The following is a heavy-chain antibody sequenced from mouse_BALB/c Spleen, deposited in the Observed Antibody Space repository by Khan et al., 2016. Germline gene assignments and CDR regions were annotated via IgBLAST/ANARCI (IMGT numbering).Heavy chain of an antibody. Sequence: QVQLQQSGAELVRPGSSVKISCKASGYAFSGYWMNWVKQRPGQGLEWIGQIYPGDGDTNYNGKFKGKATLTADKSSSTAYMQLSSLTSEDSAVYFCARGTPFASRGQGTLVTVSA. CDR2: IYPGDGDT. D-gene: IGHD2-14*01. J-gene: IGHJ3*01. CDR1: GYAFSGYW. CDR3: ARGTPFAS. V-gene: IGHV1-80*01.